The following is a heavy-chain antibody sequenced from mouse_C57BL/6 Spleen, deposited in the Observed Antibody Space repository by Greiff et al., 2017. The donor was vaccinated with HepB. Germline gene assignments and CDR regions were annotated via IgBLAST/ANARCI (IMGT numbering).Heavy chain of an antibody. D-gene: IGHD1-1*01. J-gene: IGHJ2*01. CDR2: ISDGGSYT. Sequence: EVNLVESGGGLVKPGGSLKLSCAASGFTFSSYAMSWVRQTPEKRLEWVATISDGGSYTYYPDNVKGRFTISRDNAKNNLYLQMSHLKSEDTAMYYCAREGTTVVAWDYWGQGTTLTVSS. CDR1: GFTFSSYA. V-gene: IGHV5-4*01. CDR3: AREGTTVVAWDY.